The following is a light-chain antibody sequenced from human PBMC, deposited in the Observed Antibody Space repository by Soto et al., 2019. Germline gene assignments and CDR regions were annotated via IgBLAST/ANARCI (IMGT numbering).Light chain of an antibody. J-gene: IGKJ1*01. V-gene: IGKV3D-20*02. CDR3: QQRYIWPPHGS. CDR1: PSVSSSY. CDR2: SAS. Sequence: EIVLTQSPCTLSLSLGERATLPCRASPSVSSSYIAWDQQKTGQGTRLLIFSASSRATGSPDRFSGSGSVTDFALNISRLGPDDFAGYYCQQRYIWPPHGSFSQGTKGDIK.